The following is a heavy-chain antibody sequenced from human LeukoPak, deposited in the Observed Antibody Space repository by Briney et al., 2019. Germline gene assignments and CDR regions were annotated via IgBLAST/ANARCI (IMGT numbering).Heavy chain of an antibody. Sequence: GGSLRLSCAASGFTFSVYSMNWVRQAPGKGLEWLSYISSGSSTIYYADSVKGRFTISRDNAKNSLYLQMKSLRAEDTAVYYCARLPRVGGTTADSWGQGTLVTVSS. V-gene: IGHV3-48*01. CDR2: ISSGSSTI. CDR3: ARLPRVGGTTADS. J-gene: IGHJ4*02. D-gene: IGHD1-26*01. CDR1: GFTFSVYS.